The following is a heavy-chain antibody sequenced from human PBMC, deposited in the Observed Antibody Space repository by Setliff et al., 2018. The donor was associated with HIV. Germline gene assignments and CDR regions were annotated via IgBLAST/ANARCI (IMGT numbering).Heavy chain of an antibody. CDR1: GYTFSSYA. CDR3: ARDLHTFMINSYHYYMDV. Sequence: ASVKVSCKASGYTFSSYAISWVRQAPGQGLEWMERIIPMFGTANYAQKFQGRVTITRDTSASTAYMELSSLRSEDTAVYYCARDLHTFMINSYHYYMDVWGKGTTVTVSS. J-gene: IGHJ6*03. D-gene: IGHD3-16*01. V-gene: IGHV1-69*05. CDR2: IIPMFGTA.